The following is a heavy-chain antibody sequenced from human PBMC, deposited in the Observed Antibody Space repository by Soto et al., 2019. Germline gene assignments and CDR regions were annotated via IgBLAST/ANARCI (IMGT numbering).Heavy chain of an antibody. D-gene: IGHD1-26*01. CDR2: IYESGRT. CDR3: ARGDRYSGSFSDYFDP. CDR1: GASISTGGYS. V-gene: IGHV4-30-2*01. Sequence: SETLSLTCIVSGASISTGGYSWSWIRQPPGKGPAWIGYIYESGRTYYKPSLKSRASISMDTSRNQFSVRLTSVTAADTAVYFCARGDRYSGSFSDYFDPWGQGTLVTVSS. J-gene: IGHJ5*02.